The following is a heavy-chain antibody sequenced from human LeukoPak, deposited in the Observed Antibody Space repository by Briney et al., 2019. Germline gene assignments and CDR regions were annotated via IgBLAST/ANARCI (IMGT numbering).Heavy chain of an antibody. CDR3: AKRFEATGDY. Sequence: GGSLRLSCAASGFTFSNYAMSWVRQAPGRGLEWVSAISGSGGSTYYADSVKGRFTISRDNSKNTLYLQMNSLRAEDTAVYYCAKRFEATGDYWGQGTLVTVSS. D-gene: IGHD3-10*01. CDR2: ISGSGGST. J-gene: IGHJ4*02. V-gene: IGHV3-23*01. CDR1: GFTFSNYA.